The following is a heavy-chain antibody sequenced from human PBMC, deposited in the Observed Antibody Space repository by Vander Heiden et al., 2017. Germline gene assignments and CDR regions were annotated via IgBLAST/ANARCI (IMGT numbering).Heavy chain of an antibody. CDR1: LLTFCGHA. J-gene: IGHJ6*02. CDR3: AKRTFLEWSIIYYYYGMDV. D-gene: IGHD3-3*02. CDR2: ISGRGSSS. Sequence: ERRQLDSGGVWVRPGGSLRLPFALSLLTFCGHATGWVRQRPGKGLEWVSVISGRGSSSYYADSVKGRYTISRDNSKNTLYLQMNSLRAEDTAVYYWAKRTFLEWSIIYYYYGMDVWGQGTTVTVSS. V-gene: IGHV3-23*01.